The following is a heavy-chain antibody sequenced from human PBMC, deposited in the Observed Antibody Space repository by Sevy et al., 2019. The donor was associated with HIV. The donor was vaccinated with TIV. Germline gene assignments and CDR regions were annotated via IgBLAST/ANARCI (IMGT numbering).Heavy chain of an antibody. CDR3: ARCPVAGTNWFDP. J-gene: IGHJ5*02. D-gene: IGHD6-19*01. V-gene: IGHV1-2*02. Sequence: ASVKVSCKASGYTFTGYYIHWVRQAPGQGLEWMGWINPNSGGTNYAQKFQRRVTMTRDTSISTAYMELSRLTSDDTAVYYCARCPVAGTNWFDPWGQGTLVTVSS. CDR2: INPNSGGT. CDR1: GYTFTGYY.